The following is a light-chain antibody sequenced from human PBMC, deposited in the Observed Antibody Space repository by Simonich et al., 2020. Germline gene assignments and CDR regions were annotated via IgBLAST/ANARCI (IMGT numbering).Light chain of an antibody. CDR1: QRVSSN. V-gene: IGKV3-15*01. J-gene: IGKJ3*01. CDR3: QQYNNWPPFT. Sequence: EIEMTQSPATLSVSTVERATLSCRARQRVSSNLAWNQQKPGQAPRLLIYGASTRATGIPARFSGSGSGTGFTLTISSMQSEDFAVYYCQQYNNWPPFTFGPGTKVDIK. CDR2: GAS.